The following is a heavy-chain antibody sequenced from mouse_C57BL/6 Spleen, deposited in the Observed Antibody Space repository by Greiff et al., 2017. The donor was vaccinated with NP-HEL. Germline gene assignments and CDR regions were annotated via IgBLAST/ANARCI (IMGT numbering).Heavy chain of an antibody. D-gene: IGHD1-1*01. CDR1: GFTFSSYT. CDR2: ISGGGGNT. V-gene: IGHV5-9*04. CDR3: ARQDYSCRYFDD. J-gene: IGHJ1*03. Sequence: EVKLLESGGGLVKPGGSLKLSCAASGFTFSSYTMSWVRQTPEKRLEWVATISGGGGNTYYPERLKGRFTISRDNAKNTLCLQLSSVMSEDTGVYYCARQDYSCRYFDDWGKGTTVTVAS.